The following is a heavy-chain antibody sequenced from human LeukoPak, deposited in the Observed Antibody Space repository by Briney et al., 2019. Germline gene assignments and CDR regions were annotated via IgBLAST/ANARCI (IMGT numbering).Heavy chain of an antibody. CDR1: GFTFSSYA. D-gene: IGHD3-22*01. Sequence: GGSLRLSCAASGFTFSSYAMSWVRQAPGKGLEWVSNICVSGGSTFYAVPVKGRFTNSRDNSKNTLYLQMNSLRVEDTAVYYCAKGYYDSTGYPLRPSFDYWGQGTLVTVSS. CDR3: AKGYYDSTGYPLRPSFDY. CDR2: ICVSGGST. V-gene: IGHV3-23*01. J-gene: IGHJ4*02.